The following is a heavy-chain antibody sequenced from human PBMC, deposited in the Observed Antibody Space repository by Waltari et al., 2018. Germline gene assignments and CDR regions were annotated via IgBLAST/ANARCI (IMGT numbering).Heavy chain of an antibody. CDR2: INSDGSTT. V-gene: IGHV3-74*01. D-gene: IGHD4-17*01. J-gene: IGHJ6*02. Sequence: EVQLVESGGGLVQPGGSLRLSCAASGFTFSSYWMHWVRQCPGKGLVWVSRINSDGSTTNYADSVKGRFTISRDNAKNTLYLQMNSLRAEDTAVYYCARGLRGYYGMDVWGQGTTVTVSS. CDR1: GFTFSSYW. CDR3: ARGLRGYYGMDV.